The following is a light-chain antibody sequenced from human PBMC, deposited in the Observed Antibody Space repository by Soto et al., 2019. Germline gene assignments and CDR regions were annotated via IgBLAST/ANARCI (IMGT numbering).Light chain of an antibody. Sequence: QSALTQPASVSGSPGQSITISRTGTSSDVGGYNYVSWYQQHPGKVPKLIIYEVNNRPSGVSYRFSGSKSGNTASLTISGLQAEDEADYYCSSYTGISTQVFGGGTKVTVL. CDR3: SSYTGISTQV. V-gene: IGLV2-14*01. J-gene: IGLJ3*02. CDR2: EVN. CDR1: SSDVGGYNY.